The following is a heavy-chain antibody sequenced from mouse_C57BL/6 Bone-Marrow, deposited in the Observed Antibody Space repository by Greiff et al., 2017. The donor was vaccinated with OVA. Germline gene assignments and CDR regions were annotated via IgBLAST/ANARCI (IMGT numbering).Heavy chain of an antibody. J-gene: IGHJ4*01. D-gene: IGHD4-1*01. Sequence: EVQVVESGPGLVKPSQSLSLTCSVTGYSITSGYYWNWIRQFPGNKLEWMGYISYDGSNNYNPSLKNRISITRDTSKNQFFLKLNSVTTEDTATYYCARELGRYAMDYWGQGTSVTVSS. V-gene: IGHV3-6*01. CDR1: GYSITSGYY. CDR2: ISYDGSN. CDR3: ARELGRYAMDY.